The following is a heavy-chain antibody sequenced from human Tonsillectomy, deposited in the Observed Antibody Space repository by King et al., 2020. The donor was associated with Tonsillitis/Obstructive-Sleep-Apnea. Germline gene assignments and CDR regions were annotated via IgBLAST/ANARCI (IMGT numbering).Heavy chain of an antibody. J-gene: IGHJ4*02. CDR3: ARDREAARRGGYFDY. D-gene: IGHD6-6*01. CDR2: ISNDETNK. CDR1: GFTFRSYA. V-gene: IGHV3-30*04. Sequence: VQLVQSGGGVVQPGRSLRLSCAASGFTFRSYAILWVRQAPGKGLEWVALISNDETNKYYADSVKGRFTISRENSKNTLYLQMNSLRAEDTAVYYCARDREAARRGGYFDYWGQGTLVTVSS.